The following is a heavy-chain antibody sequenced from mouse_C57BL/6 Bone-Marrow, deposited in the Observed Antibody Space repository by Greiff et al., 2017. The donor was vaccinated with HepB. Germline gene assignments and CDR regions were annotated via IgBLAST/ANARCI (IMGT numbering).Heavy chain of an antibody. V-gene: IGHV5-17*01. D-gene: IGHD1-1*01. J-gene: IGHJ2*01. CDR3: ARYYYPYY. Sequence: EVQLVESGGGLVKPGGSLKLSCAASGFTFSDYGMHWVRQAPEKGLEWVAYISSGSSTIHYADTVKGRFTISRDNAKNTLFLQMTSLRSEDTAMYYCARYYYPYYWGQGTTLTVSS. CDR1: GFTFSDYG. CDR2: ISSGSSTI.